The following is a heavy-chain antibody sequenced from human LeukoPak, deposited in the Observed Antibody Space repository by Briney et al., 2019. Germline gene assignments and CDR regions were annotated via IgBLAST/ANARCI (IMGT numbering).Heavy chain of an antibody. CDR1: GGSISSGDYY. D-gene: IGHD2-2*01. J-gene: IGHJ6*02. CDR2: IYYSGST. CDR3: ARGVVVVPAAMSYYYYGMDV. Sequence: TLSLTCTVSGGSISSGDYYWSWIRQPPGKGLEWIGCIYYSGSTYYNPSLKSRVTISVDTSKNQFSLKLSSVTAADTAVYYCARGVVVVPAAMSYYYYGMDVWGRGTTVTVSS. V-gene: IGHV4-30-4*01.